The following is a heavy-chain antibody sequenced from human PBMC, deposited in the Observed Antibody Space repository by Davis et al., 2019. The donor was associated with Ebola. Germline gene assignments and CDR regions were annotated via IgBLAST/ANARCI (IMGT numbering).Heavy chain of an antibody. CDR3: ATPGSY. CDR2: ISGSGGST. V-gene: IGHV3-23*01. D-gene: IGHD2-15*01. J-gene: IGHJ4*02. Sequence: GESLKISCAASGLTFSSYAMNWVRQAPGKGLEWVSGISGSGGSTYYADSVKGRFTISRDNSKNTLYLQMGSLRAEDTAVYYCATPGSYWGQGTLVTVSS. CDR1: GLTFSSYA.